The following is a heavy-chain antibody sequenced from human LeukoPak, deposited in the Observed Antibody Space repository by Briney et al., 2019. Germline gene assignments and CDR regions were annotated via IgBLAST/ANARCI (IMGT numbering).Heavy chain of an antibody. CDR1: RYDINSVYY. CDR2: IYHSGST. Sequence: SETLSLTCTVSRYDINSVYYWGWIRQPPGKGLEWIGSIYHSGSTYYNASLKSRVTISMDTPRNKFSLNLNSVTAADTAVYYCARAGGYYGSGSFLDYWGQGLLVTVSS. D-gene: IGHD3-10*01. CDR3: ARAGGYYGSGSFLDY. V-gene: IGHV4-38-2*02. J-gene: IGHJ4*02.